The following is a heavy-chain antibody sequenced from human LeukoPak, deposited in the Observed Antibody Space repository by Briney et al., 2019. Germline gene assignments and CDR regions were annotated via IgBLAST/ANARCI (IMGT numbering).Heavy chain of an antibody. V-gene: IGHV3-48*02. CDR1: GFTFSDYS. CDR3: ARRAI. CDR2: ITSSSSTI. J-gene: IGHJ4*02. Sequence: GGSLRLSCEASGFTFSDYSMNWVPPAPGKGLEWVSYITSSSSTIYYADSVKGRFTISRDNAKNSLYLQMHSLRDEDTAVYYCARRAIWGQGTLVTVSS.